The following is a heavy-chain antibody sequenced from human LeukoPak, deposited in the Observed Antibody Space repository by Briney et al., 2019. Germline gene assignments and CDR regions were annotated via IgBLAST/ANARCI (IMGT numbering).Heavy chain of an antibody. D-gene: IGHD5-12*01. CDR3: ARYSGIVTTTPTVFDY. V-gene: IGHV3-23*01. CDR1: GFTFGSYA. Sequence: PGGSRRLSCEASGFTFGSYAMSWVRQAPGKGLEGVSTISRSGDSTSYSDSVKGRISISRDNSKNTVSLRLNSLRAEDTAVYYCARYSGIVTTTPTVFDYWGQGTLVTVSS. J-gene: IGHJ4*02. CDR2: ISRSGDST.